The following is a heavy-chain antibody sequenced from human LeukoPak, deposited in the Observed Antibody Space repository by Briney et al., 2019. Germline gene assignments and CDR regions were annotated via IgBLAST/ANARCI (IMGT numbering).Heavy chain of an antibody. V-gene: IGHV3-7*01. Sequence: GGSLRLSCAASGFTFSSYWMNWVRQAPGKGLEWVAHIKEDGSEKYYVDSVKGRFTISRDNAKNSLYLQMNSLRAEDTAVYYCVADLERFYWGQGTLVTVSS. D-gene: IGHD1-1*01. CDR2: IKEDGSEK. J-gene: IGHJ4*02. CDR1: GFTFSSYW. CDR3: VADLERFY.